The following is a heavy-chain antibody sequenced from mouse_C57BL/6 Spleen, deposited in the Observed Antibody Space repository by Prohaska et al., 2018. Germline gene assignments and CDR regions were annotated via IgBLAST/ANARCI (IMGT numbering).Heavy chain of an antibody. J-gene: IGHJ4*01. V-gene: IGHV1-4*01. CDR1: GYTFTSYT. Sequence: QVQLQQSGAELARPGASVKMSCKASGYTFTSYTMHWVKQRPGQGLEWIGYINPSSGYTKYNQKFKDKATVTADKSSSTAYMQLSSLTSEDSAVYYCARGGNWDAMDYWGQGTSVTVSS. CDR2: INPSSGYT. D-gene: IGHD4-1*01. CDR3: ARGGNWDAMDY.